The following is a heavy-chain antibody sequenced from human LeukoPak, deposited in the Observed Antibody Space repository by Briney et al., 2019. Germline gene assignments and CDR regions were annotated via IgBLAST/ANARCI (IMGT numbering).Heavy chain of an antibody. CDR3: ARDRGYSNFDY. D-gene: IGHD4-11*01. V-gene: IGHV3-7*01. J-gene: IGHJ4*02. Sequence: GGSLRLSCAASGFTFSNYWMSWVRQAPGKGLEWVANMKEDGSEKNYGDSLKGRFTISRDNAQDTLYLQMNSLRAEDTAVYYCARDRGYSNFDYWGQGTLVTVSS. CDR1: GFTFSNYW. CDR2: MKEDGSEK.